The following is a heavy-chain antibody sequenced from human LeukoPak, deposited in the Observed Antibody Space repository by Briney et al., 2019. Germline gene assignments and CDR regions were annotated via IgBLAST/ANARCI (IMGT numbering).Heavy chain of an antibody. CDR1: GLTLCDYP. CDR3: AIDLDSSGRFGDNWLDP. V-gene: IGHV3-23*01. J-gene: IGHJ5*02. CDR2: ISTTGTT. D-gene: IGHD3-10*01. Sequence: GGSLRLSCVASGLTLCDYPMNWVRQAPGKGLERVSLISTTGTTYYADSVKGRFSISRDNSKNTLFVQMSSLRAEDTAIYYCAIDLDSSGRFGDNWLDPWGQGTLVTVSS.